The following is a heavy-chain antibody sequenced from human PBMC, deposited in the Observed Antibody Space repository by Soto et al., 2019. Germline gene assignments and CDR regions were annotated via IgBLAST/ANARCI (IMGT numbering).Heavy chain of an antibody. CDR2: ISGSGGST. D-gene: IGHD6-6*01. J-gene: IGHJ3*02. Sequence: GGSLRLSCAASGFTFSSYAMSWVRQAPGKGLEWVSAISGSGGSTYYADSVKGRFTISRDNSKNTLYLQMNSLRAEDTAVYYCAKDICLSIAARPSNDAFDIWGQGTMVTVSS. CDR1: GFTFSSYA. CDR3: AKDICLSIAARPSNDAFDI. V-gene: IGHV3-23*01.